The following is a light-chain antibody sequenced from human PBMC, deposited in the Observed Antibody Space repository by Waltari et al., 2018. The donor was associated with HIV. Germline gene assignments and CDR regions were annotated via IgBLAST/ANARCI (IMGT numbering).Light chain of an antibody. Sequence: QSALTQPPSASGSPGQSVTISCTGTSSDVGGYNYVSWYQQHPGKAPKLMIYEVSKRPSGVPGRFSVSKSGNTASLTVSGLQAEDEADYYGSSYAGSNRVVVTGTKVTVL. CDR2: EVS. CDR1: SSDVGGYNY. J-gene: IGLJ1*01. V-gene: IGLV2-8*01. CDR3: SSYAGSNRV.